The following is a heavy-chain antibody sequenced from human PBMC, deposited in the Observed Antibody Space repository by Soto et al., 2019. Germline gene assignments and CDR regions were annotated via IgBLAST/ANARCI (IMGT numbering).Heavy chain of an antibody. D-gene: IGHD2-15*01. J-gene: IGHJ4*02. CDR3: ARAAQGNIVVVVAAPLDY. CDR1: GFTFSSYA. V-gene: IGHV3-30-3*01. Sequence: QVQLVESGGGVVQPGRSLRLSCAAFGFTFSSYAMHWVRQAPGKGLEWVAVISYDGSNKYYADSVKGRFTISRDNSKNTLYLQMNSLRAEDTAVYYCARAAQGNIVVVVAAPLDYWGQGTLVTVSS. CDR2: ISYDGSNK.